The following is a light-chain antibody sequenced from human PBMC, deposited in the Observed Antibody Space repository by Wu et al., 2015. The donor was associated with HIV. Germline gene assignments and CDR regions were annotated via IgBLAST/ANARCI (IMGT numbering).Light chain of an antibody. CDR1: QSISSN. CDR3: QQYTSRPRT. J-gene: IGKJ1*01. V-gene: IGKV3-15*01. Sequence: EVVMTQSPATLSVSPGERATLSCRASQSISSNLAWYQQKPGQAPRLLIYGASTRATGVPARFSGSGSGTEFTLTISSLQSEDFAVYYCQQYTSRPRTFGQGTKGGNQT. CDR2: GAS.